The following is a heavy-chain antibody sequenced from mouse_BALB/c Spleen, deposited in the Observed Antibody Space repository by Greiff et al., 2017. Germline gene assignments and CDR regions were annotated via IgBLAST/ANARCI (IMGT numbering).Heavy chain of an antibody. Sequence: EVKLMESGGGLVKPGGSLKLSCAASGFTFSSYAMSWVRQTPEKRLEWVATISSGGSYTYYPDSVKGRFTISRDNAKNTLYLQMSSLRSEDTAMYYCARHAAIYGNSFAYWGQGTLVTVSA. V-gene: IGHV5-9-3*01. J-gene: IGHJ3*01. CDR1: GFTFSSYA. CDR3: ARHAAIYGNSFAY. CDR2: ISSGGSYT. D-gene: IGHD2-1*01.